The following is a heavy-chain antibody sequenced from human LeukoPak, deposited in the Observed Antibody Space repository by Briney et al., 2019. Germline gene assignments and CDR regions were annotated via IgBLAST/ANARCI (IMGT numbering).Heavy chain of an antibody. CDR3: ARGRPTYYYGSGSSPAFDY. J-gene: IGHJ4*02. CDR2: IYTSGST. CDR1: GGSISSGSYY. Sequence: NASETLSLTCAVSGGSISSGSYYWSWIRQPAGKGLEWIGRIYTSGSTNYNPSLKSRVTISVDTSKNQFSLKLSSVTAADTAVYYCARGRPTYYYGSGSSPAFDYWGQGTLVTVSS. V-gene: IGHV4-61*02. D-gene: IGHD3-10*01.